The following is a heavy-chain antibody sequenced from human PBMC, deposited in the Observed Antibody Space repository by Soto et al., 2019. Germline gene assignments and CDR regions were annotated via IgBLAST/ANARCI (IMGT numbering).Heavy chain of an antibody. CDR3: AKDSEQQLALYYFDY. CDR1: GFTFDDYA. CDR2: ISWNSGSI. J-gene: IGHJ4*02. V-gene: IGHV3-9*01. Sequence: HPGGSLRLSCAASGFTFDDYAMHWVRQAPGKGLEWVSGISWNSGSIGYADSVKGRFTISRDNAKNSLYLQMNSLRAEDTALYYCAKDSEQQLALYYFDYWGQGTLVTVSS. D-gene: IGHD6-13*01.